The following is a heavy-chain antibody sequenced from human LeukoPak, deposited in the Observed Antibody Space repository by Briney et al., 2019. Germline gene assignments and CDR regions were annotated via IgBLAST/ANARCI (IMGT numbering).Heavy chain of an antibody. Sequence: SVKVSCKASGYTFTYRYLHWVRQAPGQALEWMGWVTPFNGNTNYAQKFQDRVTITRDRSMSTAYMELSSLRSEDTAMYYCALSGYSYGKFDYWGQGTLVTVSS. J-gene: IGHJ4*02. CDR3: ALSGYSYGKFDY. V-gene: IGHV1-45*02. CDR2: VTPFNGNT. D-gene: IGHD5-18*01. CDR1: GYTFTYRY.